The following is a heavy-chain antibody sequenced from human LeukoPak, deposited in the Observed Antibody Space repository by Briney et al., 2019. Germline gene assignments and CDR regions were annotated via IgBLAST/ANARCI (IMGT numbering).Heavy chain of an antibody. CDR3: ARDLSITMIRGVTFDY. V-gene: IGHV4-30-4*01. J-gene: IGHJ4*02. CDR1: GGSISSGDYY. Sequence: SQTLSLTCTVSGGSISSGDYYWSWIRQPPGKGLEWIGNVYRTGSTYYNPSLTSRVTISIDTSKNQFSLKLSSVTAADTAVYYCARDLSITMIRGVTFDYWGQGALVTVSS. D-gene: IGHD3-10*01. CDR2: VYRTGST.